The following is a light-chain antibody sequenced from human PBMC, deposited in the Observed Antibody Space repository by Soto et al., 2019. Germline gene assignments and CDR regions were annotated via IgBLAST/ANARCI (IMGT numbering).Light chain of an antibody. Sequence: DIEMTQSASSLSASVEDRGIITCGASQSISNHLNWYQQKPGKAPKLLIFAASSLQSGVPSRFSGSRSGPDFTLTISSLQPEDFATYYCQQSYSSPPTFGQGTKVDIK. CDR1: QSISNH. J-gene: IGKJ1*01. CDR2: AAS. CDR3: QQSYSSPPT. V-gene: IGKV1-39*01.